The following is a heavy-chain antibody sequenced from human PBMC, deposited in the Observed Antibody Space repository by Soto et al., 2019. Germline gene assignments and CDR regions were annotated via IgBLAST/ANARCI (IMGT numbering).Heavy chain of an antibody. CDR2: ISYDGSNK. CDR3: ARDHQDNGDYVKGYFDY. CDR1: GFTFGSYA. J-gene: IGHJ4*02. V-gene: IGHV3-30-3*01. Sequence: PGWSLRLSCAASGFTFGSYAMHWVRQAPGKGLEWVAVISYDGSNKYYADSVKGRFTISRDNSKNTLYLQMNSLRAEDTAVYYCARDHQDNGDYVKGYFDYWGQGTLGTVS. D-gene: IGHD4-17*01.